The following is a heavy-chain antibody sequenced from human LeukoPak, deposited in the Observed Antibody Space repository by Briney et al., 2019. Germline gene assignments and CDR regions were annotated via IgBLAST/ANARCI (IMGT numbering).Heavy chain of an antibody. V-gene: IGHV3-64*01. CDR1: GFTFSSYA. Sequence: PGGSLRLSCAASGFTFSSYAMHWVRQAPGKGLEYVSAISSNGGSTYCANSVKGRFTISRDNSKNTLYLQMGSLRAEDMAVYYCARSAHEGPYDYWGQGTLVTVSS. CDR3: ARSAHEGPYDY. CDR2: ISSNGGST. J-gene: IGHJ4*02.